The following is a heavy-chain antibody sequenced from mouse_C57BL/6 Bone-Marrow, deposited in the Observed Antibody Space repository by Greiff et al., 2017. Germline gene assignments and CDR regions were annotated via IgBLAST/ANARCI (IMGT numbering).Heavy chain of an antibody. CDR1: GYAFSSSW. D-gene: IGHD2-2*01. J-gene: IGHJ3*01. CDR2: IYPGDGDT. Sequence: QVQLQQSRPELVKPGASVKISCKASGYAFSSSWMNWVKQRPGTGLEWIGRIYPGDGDTNYNGKFKGKATLTADKSSSTAYMQLSSLTSEDSAVYFCATYGYDVWFAYWGQGTLVTVSA. CDR3: ATYGYDVWFAY. V-gene: IGHV1-82*01.